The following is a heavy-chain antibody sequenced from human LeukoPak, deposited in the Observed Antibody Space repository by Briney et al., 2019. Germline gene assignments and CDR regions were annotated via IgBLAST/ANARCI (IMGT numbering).Heavy chain of an antibody. CDR2: IYPGDSDT. CDR1: ENSFTTSW. V-gene: IGHV5-51*01. CDR3: ANTRFKNLFDALDI. Sequence: GESLKISCKASENSFTTSWIGWVRQMPGRGLEWMGIIYPGDSDTRYSPSFQGQVTISADKSISTAYLQWSSLKASDTAMYYCANTRFKNLFDALDIWGQGTMVTVSS. D-gene: IGHD1-14*01. J-gene: IGHJ3*02.